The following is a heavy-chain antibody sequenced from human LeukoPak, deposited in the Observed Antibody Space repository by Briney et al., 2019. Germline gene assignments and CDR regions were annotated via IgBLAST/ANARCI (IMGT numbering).Heavy chain of an antibody. V-gene: IGHV1-2*02. D-gene: IGHD5-18*01. CDR1: RYTFTDYY. J-gene: IGHJ4*02. CDR2: INPNTGGT. CDR3: ATDLISGYTYGPYFDN. Sequence: GASVKVSCKASRYTFTDYYLHWVRQAPGQGLEWMGWINPNTGGTNYAQTFQGRVTMTRDTSISTAYMELTWRRSDDTAIYYCATDLISGYTYGPYFDNCGRGNLVTVSS.